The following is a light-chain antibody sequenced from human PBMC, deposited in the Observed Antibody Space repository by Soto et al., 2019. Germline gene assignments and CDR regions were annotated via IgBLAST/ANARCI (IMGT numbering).Light chain of an antibody. CDR1: QGISSW. CDR2: DAS. J-gene: IGKJ4*01. CDR3: QQYNSYSPT. Sequence: GDRVTITCRASQGISSWLAWYQQKPGKAPKLLIYDASSLESGVPSRFSGSGSGTEFTLTISSLQPDDFATYYCQQYNSYSPTFGGGTKVEIK. V-gene: IGKV1-5*01.